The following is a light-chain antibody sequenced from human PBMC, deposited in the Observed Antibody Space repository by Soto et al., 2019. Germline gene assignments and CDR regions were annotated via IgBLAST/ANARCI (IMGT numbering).Light chain of an antibody. CDR1: SSDVGRYNY. CDR2: DVT. V-gene: IGLV2-14*01. CDR3: SSYTSSYTDV. Sequence: QSVLTQPASVSGSPGQSITISCTGTSSDVGRYNYVSWYQQHPGKAPKLMIYDVTNRPSGVSNRFSGSKSGNMASLTISGLQAEDEADYYCSSYTSSYTDVFGTGTKLTVL. J-gene: IGLJ1*01.